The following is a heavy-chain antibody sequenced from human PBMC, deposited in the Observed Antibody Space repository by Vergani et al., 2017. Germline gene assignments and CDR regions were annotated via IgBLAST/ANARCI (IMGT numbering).Heavy chain of an antibody. J-gene: IGHJ4*02. Sequence: EVQLVESGGGLVKPGGSLRLSCAASGFTFSNAWMSWVRQAPGKGLEWVGRIKSKTDGGTTDYAAPVKGRFTISRDDSKNTLYLQMNSLKTEDTDVYYCTTVHYDFSHEIDYWGQGTLVTVSS. CDR3: TTVHYDFSHEIDY. CDR1: GFTFSNAW. D-gene: IGHD3-3*01. CDR2: IKSKTDGGTT. V-gene: IGHV3-15*01.